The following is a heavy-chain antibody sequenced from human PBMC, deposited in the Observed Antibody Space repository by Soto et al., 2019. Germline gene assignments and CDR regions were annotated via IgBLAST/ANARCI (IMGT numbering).Heavy chain of an antibody. J-gene: IGHJ4*02. D-gene: IGHD3-22*01. V-gene: IGHV4-59*01. Sequence: QVQLQESGPGLVKPSETLSLTCAVSGDSISSYYCMWIRQPPGKGLESIGYLYYGRSANYNPSLKSRLTLSVDTATNQCSLTLSSMTAADTAVYYCALRSLAVVPEYWGQGTLVTVSS. CDR3: ALRSLAVVPEY. CDR1: GDSISSYY. CDR2: LYYGRSA.